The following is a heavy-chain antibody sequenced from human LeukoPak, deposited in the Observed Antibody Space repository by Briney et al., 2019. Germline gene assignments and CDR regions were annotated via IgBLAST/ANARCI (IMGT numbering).Heavy chain of an antibody. CDR3: ARHRGSYYYYYGMDV. D-gene: IGHD1-26*01. CDR1: GGSISSYY. Sequence: SETLSLTCTVSGGSISSYYWSWIRQPPGKGLEWIGYIYYSGSTNYNPPLKSRVTISVDTSKNQFSLKLSSVTAADTAVYYCARHRGSYYYYYGMDVWGQGTTVTVSS. J-gene: IGHJ6*02. V-gene: IGHV4-59*08. CDR2: IYYSGST.